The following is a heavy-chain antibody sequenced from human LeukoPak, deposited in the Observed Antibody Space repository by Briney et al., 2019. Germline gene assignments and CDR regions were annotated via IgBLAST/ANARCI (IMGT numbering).Heavy chain of an antibody. CDR3: ARVPGPNWFDP. CDR2: MYHTGST. J-gene: IGHJ5*02. V-gene: IGHV4-38-2*01. Sequence: GSLRLSCAAFGFTVSSNYMSWVRQAPGKGLEWIGSMYHTGSTYHNPSLKSRVTISVDTSKNQFSLKLSSVTAADTAVYYCARVPGPNWFDPWGQGTLVTVSS. CDR1: GFTVSSNY.